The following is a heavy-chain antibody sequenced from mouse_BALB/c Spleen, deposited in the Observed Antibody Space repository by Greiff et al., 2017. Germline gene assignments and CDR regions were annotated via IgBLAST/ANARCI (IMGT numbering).Heavy chain of an antibody. V-gene: IGHV3-6*02. CDR1: GYSITSGYY. J-gene: IGHJ4*01. Sequence: EVKLVESGPGLVKPSQSLSLTCSVTGYSITSGYYWNWIRQFPGNKLEWMGYISYDGSNNYNPSLKNRISITRDTSKNQFFLKLNSVTTEDTATYYCARDRYEDAMDYWGQGTSVTVSS. D-gene: IGHD2-14*01. CDR3: ARDRYEDAMDY. CDR2: ISYDGSN.